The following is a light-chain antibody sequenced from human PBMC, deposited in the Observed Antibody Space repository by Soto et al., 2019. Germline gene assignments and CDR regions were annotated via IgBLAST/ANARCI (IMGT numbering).Light chain of an antibody. Sequence: DIQMTQSPSSLSASVGDRVTITCQASQDIGYYLNWYQHKPGKAPNLLIDEASTLETGVPSRFSRGKSGTVFSFAISTLRSEDMGTYFCERDNTPLFTSG. CDR2: EAS. V-gene: IGKV1-33*01. CDR3: ERDNTPLFT. CDR1: QDIGYY. J-gene: IGKJ3*01.